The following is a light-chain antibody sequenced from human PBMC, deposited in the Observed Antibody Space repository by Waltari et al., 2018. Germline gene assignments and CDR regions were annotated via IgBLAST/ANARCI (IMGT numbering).Light chain of an antibody. CDR2: ENF. CDR1: SSNIGTNS. V-gene: IGLV1-51*01. Sequence: QSVLTQPPSVSAAPGQMVSISCSGSSSNIGTNSVSLYQKLPDTAPQPPIYENFQRPSGIPHRFYGSKSGTPATLDITGLQTGDEGDYYCATWDSSLSAGVFGTGTKVTVL. J-gene: IGLJ1*01. CDR3: ATWDSSLSAGV.